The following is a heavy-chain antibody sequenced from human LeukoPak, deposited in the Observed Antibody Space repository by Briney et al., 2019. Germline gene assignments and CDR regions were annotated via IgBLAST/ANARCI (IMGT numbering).Heavy chain of an antibody. V-gene: IGHV3-7*05. Sequence: AGGSLRLSGAASGFTFSSYLMNWVRQAPGKGLEWVANIKQDGSVIYYVDSVKGRFTISRDNAKNSLYLQMNTLRAEDTAVYYCASDGHSTGSFDYWGQGTLVTVSS. CDR2: IKQDGSVI. CDR3: ASDGHSTGSFDY. D-gene: IGHD6-19*01. J-gene: IGHJ4*02. CDR1: GFTFSSYL.